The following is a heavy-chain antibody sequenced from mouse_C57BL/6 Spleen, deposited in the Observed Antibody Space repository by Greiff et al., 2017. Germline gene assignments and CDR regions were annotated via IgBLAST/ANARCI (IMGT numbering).Heavy chain of an antibody. J-gene: IGHJ2*01. CDR2: ISNGGGST. CDR3: ARHGGKAGYFDY. Sequence: EVKLMESGGGLVQPGGSLKLSCAASGFTFSDYYMYWVRQTPEKRLEWVAYISNGGGSTYYPDTVKGRFTISRDNAKNTLYLQMSRLKSEDTAMYYCARHGGKAGYFDYWGQGTTLTVSS. V-gene: IGHV5-12*01. CDR1: GFTFSDYY.